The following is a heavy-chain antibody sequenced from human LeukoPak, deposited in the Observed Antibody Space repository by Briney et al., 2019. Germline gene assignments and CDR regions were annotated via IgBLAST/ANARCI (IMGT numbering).Heavy chain of an antibody. CDR1: GFTFSNYG. Sequence: PGGSLRLSCAASGFTFSNYGMNWVRQAPGKGLEWVSTISSTGGYIYYADSVKGRFTISRDNAKNSLYLQMNSLRAEDTAVYYCARDSGWSNYYFDYWGQGTLVTVSS. CDR2: ISSTGGYI. CDR3: ARDSGWSNYYFDY. V-gene: IGHV3-21*01. D-gene: IGHD2-15*01. J-gene: IGHJ4*02.